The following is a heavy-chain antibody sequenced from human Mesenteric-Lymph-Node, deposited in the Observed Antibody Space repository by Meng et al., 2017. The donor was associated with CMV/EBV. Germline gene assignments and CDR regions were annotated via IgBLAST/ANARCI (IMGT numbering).Heavy chain of an antibody. CDR2: ISGSGGST. V-gene: IGHV3-23*01. J-gene: IGHJ5*02. D-gene: IGHD1-20*01. Sequence: GGSLRLSCAASGFSFDSYAMSWVRQAPGKGLEWVSTISGSGGSTYYAESVKGRFTISRDNSKNTLYLQMRSLRAEDTAVYYCAKDRGYNWNNELDPWGQGTLVTVSS. CDR1: GFSFDSYA. CDR3: AKDRGYNWNNELDP.